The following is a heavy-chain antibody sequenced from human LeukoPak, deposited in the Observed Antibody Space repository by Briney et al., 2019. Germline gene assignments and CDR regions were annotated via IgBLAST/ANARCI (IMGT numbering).Heavy chain of an antibody. CDR2: ISGSGGST. J-gene: IGHJ4*02. CDR1: GFTFSNAW. V-gene: IGHV3-23*01. Sequence: GGSLRLSCAASGFTFSNAWMSWVRQAPGKGLEWVSAISGSGGSTYYADSVKGRFTISRDNSKNTLYLQMNSLRAEDTAVYYCAKETSSTSCYNYWGQGTLVTVSS. D-gene: IGHD2-2*02. CDR3: AKETSSTSCYNY.